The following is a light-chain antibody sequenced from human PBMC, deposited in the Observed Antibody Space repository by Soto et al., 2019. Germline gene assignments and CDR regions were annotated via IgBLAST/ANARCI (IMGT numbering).Light chain of an antibody. CDR1: QSLVYSDGNTS. V-gene: IGKV2-30*01. CDR2: KVS. CDR3: MQGTKWPGT. J-gene: IGKJ2*01. Sequence: AVVTPSPLSLPVTLGQPASISCRSSQSLVYSDGNTSLSWFHQRPGQSPRRLIYKVSNRDSGVPATFSGSGSGTDVTLKISRVEAEDVGVYYCMQGTKWPGTFGQGTKLEIK.